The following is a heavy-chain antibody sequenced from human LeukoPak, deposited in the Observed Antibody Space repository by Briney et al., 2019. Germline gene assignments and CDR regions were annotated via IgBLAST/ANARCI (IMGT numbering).Heavy chain of an antibody. J-gene: IGHJ4*02. Sequence: SETLSLTCTVSGGSISSRTYYWGWVRQPPGKGLEWIGSMSYSGSTYYNPSLRSRVTITVDTSKNQFSLKVRSVTAADTAVYFCARQNVGEIQRFDYWGQGTLVTISS. CDR2: MSYSGST. CDR3: ARQNVGEIQRFDY. D-gene: IGHD5-18*01. V-gene: IGHV4-39*01. CDR1: GGSISSRTYY.